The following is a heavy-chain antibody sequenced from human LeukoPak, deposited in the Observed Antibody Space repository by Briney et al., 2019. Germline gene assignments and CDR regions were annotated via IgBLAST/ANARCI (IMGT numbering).Heavy chain of an antibody. D-gene: IGHD3-22*01. V-gene: IGHV1-69*04. CDR1: GGTFSSYT. J-gene: IGHJ4*02. CDR3: AREPALDSSRFSAEKEIDY. CDR2: IIPILGIA. Sequence: SVKVSCKAFGGTFSSYTISWVRQAPGQGLEWMGRIIPILGIANYAQKFQGRVTITADKSTSTAYMELSSLRSEDTAVYYCAREPALDSSRFSAEKEIDYWGQGTLVTVSS.